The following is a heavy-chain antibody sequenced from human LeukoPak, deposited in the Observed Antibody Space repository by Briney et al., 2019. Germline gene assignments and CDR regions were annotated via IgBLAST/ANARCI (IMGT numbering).Heavy chain of an antibody. D-gene: IGHD6-6*01. J-gene: IGHJ4*02. Sequence: PGGSLRLSCAASGRILSSNWMHWVRQAPGKGLVWVSRIKSDGSITSYADSVKGRFTISRDNAKNTLYLQMNSLRAEDTAVYYCAMGTLIITALIDYWGQGTLVTVSS. CDR1: GRILSSNW. V-gene: IGHV3-74*01. CDR3: AMGTLIITALIDY. CDR2: IKSDGSIT.